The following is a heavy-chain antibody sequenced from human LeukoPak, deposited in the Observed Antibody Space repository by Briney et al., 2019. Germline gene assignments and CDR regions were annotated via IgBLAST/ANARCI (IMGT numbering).Heavy chain of an antibody. J-gene: IGHJ6*03. D-gene: IGHD2-2*01. CDR1: GFPFSSYS. CDR2: ISSSSSTI. V-gene: IGHV3-48*01. CDR3: ARDVSYCSSTSCYSNYYYYYMDV. Sequence: GGSLRLSCAASGFPFSSYSMNWVRQAPGKRREGVSYISSSSSTIYYADSVKGRFTISRDNAKNSLYLQMNSLRAEDTAVYYCARDVSYCSSTSCYSNYYYYYMDVWGKGTTVTVSS.